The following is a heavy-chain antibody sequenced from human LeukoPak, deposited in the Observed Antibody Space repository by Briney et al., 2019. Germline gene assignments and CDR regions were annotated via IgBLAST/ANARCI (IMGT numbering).Heavy chain of an antibody. J-gene: IGHJ4*02. CDR3: ARQTGSGLFILP. D-gene: IGHD3/OR15-3a*01. CDR2: IYYSGNT. V-gene: IGHV4-39*01. Sequence: WVRQPPGKGLEWIGSIYYSGNTYYNASLKSQVSISIDTSKNQFSLKLTSVAAADTAVYYCARQTGSGLFILPGGQGTLVTVSS.